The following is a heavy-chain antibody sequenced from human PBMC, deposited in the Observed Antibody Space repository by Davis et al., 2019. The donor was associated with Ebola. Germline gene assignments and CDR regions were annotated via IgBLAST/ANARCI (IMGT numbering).Heavy chain of an antibody. CDR1: GGSISSYY. Sequence: MPSETLSLTCTVSGGSISSYYWSWIRQPPGKGLEWIGYIYYSGSTNYNPSLKSRVTISVDTSKNQFSLKLSSVTAADTAVYYCARAEGYYYDSSGYYTLNNWFDPWGQGTLVTGSS. CDR3: ARAEGYYYDSSGYYTLNNWFDP. CDR2: IYYSGST. V-gene: IGHV4-59*01. D-gene: IGHD3-22*01. J-gene: IGHJ5*02.